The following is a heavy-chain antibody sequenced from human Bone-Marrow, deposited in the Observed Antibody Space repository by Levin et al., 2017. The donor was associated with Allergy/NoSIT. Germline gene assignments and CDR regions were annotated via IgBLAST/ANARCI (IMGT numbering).Heavy chain of an antibody. CDR2: ITPNSGRT. V-gene: IGHV1-2*04. CDR1: GYTFTGYY. D-gene: IGHD2-21*01. J-gene: IGHJ1*01. Sequence: PGESLKISCKTSGYTFTGYYMHWVRQAPGQGPEWIGRITPNSGRTKYAQNFQGWVTMTRDTSISTAYMELRRLKSDDTAVYYCARGLRNIVRDSSAYYTEATEYFQYWGQGTLVTVSS. CDR3: ARGLRNIVRDSSAYYTEATEYFQY.